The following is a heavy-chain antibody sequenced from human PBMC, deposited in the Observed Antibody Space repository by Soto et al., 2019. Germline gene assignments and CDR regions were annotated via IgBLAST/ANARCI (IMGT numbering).Heavy chain of an antibody. CDR2: IYYSGST. J-gene: IGHJ6*02. D-gene: IGHD5-18*01. V-gene: IGHV4-31*03. Sequence: QVQLQESGPGLVKPSQTLSLTCTVSGGSISSGGYYWSWIRQHPGKGLEWIGYIYYSGSTYYNPSLKVRVTISVDTSKNQFSLKLSSVTAADTAVYYCAREAVVDTLFRASDYYGMDVWGQGTTVTVSS. CDR1: GGSISSGGYY. CDR3: AREAVVDTLFRASDYYGMDV.